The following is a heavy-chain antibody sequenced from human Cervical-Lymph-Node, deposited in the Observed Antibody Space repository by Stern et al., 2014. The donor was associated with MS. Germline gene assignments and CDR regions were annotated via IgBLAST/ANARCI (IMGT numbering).Heavy chain of an antibody. CDR1: GGTFSSID. J-gene: IGHJ4*02. V-gene: IGHV1-69*01. CDR3: VRDQAGIAAS. Sequence: QVQLVESGAEVKKPGSSMKVSCKASGGTFSSIDISWVRQAPGQGLEWMGGIIPLFGTTNYAQKLQGRVTIVADESTTTFSMELSSLRPEDTAVYYCVRDQAGIAASWGQGTLVTVSS. D-gene: IGHD6-13*01. CDR2: IIPLFGTT.